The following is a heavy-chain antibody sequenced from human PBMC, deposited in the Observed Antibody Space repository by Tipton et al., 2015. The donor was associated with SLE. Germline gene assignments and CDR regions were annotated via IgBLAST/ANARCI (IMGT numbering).Heavy chain of an antibody. D-gene: IGHD3-16*01. CDR1: GGSISRSSYY. CDR3: ARENYAESRGI. V-gene: IGHV4-39*07. Sequence: LRLSCTVSGGSISRSSYYWGWIRQPPGKGLEWIGSIYYTGSTNYSPSLRSRVTLLVDTSTNQFSLSLSSVTAADTAVYYCARENYAESRGIWGQGTMVTVSS. CDR2: IYYTGST. J-gene: IGHJ3*02.